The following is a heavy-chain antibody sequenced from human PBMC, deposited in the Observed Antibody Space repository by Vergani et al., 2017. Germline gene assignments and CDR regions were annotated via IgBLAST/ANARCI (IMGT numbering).Heavy chain of an antibody. CDR2: IYYSGST. CDR3: AGGPGTTLHYYYYYGMDV. D-gene: IGHD4-17*01. V-gene: IGHV4-31*03. J-gene: IGHJ6*02. CDR1: GGSISSGGYY. Sequence: QVQLQESGPGLVKPSQTLSLTCTVSGGSISSGGYYWSCIRQHPGKGLEWIGYIYYSGSTYYNPSLKSRVTISVDTSKNQFSLKLSSVTAADTAVYYCAGGPGTTLHYYYYYGMDVWGQGTTVTVSS.